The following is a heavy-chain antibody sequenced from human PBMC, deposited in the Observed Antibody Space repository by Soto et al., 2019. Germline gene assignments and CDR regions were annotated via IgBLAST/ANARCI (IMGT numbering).Heavy chain of an antibody. D-gene: IGHD6-19*01. J-gene: IGHJ6*02. V-gene: IGHV1-18*01. CDR1: GYTFTSYG. CDR2: ISAYNGNT. Sequence: QVQLVQSGAEVKKPGASVKVSCKASGYTFTSYGISWVRQAPGQGLEWMGWISAYNGNTNYAQKLQGRVTMTTDTSTSTAYMELRSLRSDDTAVYYCAREWEQWLVRHYYGMDVWGQRTPVTVSS. CDR3: AREWEQWLVRHYYGMDV.